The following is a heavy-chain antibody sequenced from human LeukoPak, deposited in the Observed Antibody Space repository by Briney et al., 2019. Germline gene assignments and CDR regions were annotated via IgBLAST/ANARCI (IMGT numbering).Heavy chain of an antibody. Sequence: PGGSLRLSCAASGFTFDDYAMHWVRQAPGKGLEWVSGISWNSLNIVYADSVKGRFTISRDNSKNTLYLQMNSLRAEDTAVYYCAKDDKAAAGGWGQGTLVTVSS. D-gene: IGHD6-13*01. CDR1: GFTFDDYA. J-gene: IGHJ4*02. V-gene: IGHV3-9*01. CDR3: AKDDKAAAGG. CDR2: ISWNSLNI.